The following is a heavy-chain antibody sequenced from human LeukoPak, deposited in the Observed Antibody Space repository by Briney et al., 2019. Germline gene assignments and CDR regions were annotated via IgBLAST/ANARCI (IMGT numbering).Heavy chain of an antibody. CDR3: ARLPDYYSRHGAPG. CDR1: GESLSNYY. CDR2: INHYGST. D-gene: IGHD3-10*01. Sequence: PSETLSLTCAVYGESLSNYYWSWIRQPPGKGLEWIGEINHYGSTNYNPSLKSRITISVDTSKNQFSLKLSSVTAADTAVYYCARLPDYYSRHGAPGWGQGTLVTVPS. J-gene: IGHJ4*02. V-gene: IGHV4-34*01.